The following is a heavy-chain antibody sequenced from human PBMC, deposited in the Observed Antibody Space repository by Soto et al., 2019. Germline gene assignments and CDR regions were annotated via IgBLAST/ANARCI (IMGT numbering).Heavy chain of an antibody. CDR2: IYYSGST. V-gene: IGHV4-59*01. CDR1: GGSISSYY. J-gene: IGHJ4*02. D-gene: IGHD3-16*01. CDR3: ARRYGGNFDY. Sequence: SETLSLTCTVSGGSISSYYWSWIRQPPGKGLEWIGYIYYSGSTNYNPSLKSRVTISVDKSKNQFSLKLSSVTAADTAVYYCARRYGGNFDYWGQGTLVTVSS.